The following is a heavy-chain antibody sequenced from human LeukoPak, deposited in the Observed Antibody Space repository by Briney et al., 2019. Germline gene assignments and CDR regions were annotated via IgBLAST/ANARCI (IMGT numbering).Heavy chain of an antibody. CDR1: GFTFSSYA. Sequence: PGGSLRLSCAASGFTFSSYAMSWVRQAPGKGLEWVSAISGSGGSTYYADSVKGRLTISRDNSKNTLYLQMNSLRAEDTAVYYCAKEGHSSGWYWSYFDYWGQGTLVTVSS. V-gene: IGHV3-23*01. D-gene: IGHD6-19*01. CDR3: AKEGHSSGWYWSYFDY. J-gene: IGHJ4*02. CDR2: ISGSGGST.